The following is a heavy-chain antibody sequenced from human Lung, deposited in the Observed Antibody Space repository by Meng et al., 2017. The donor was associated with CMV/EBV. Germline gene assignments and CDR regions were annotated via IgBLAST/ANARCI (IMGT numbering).Heavy chain of an antibody. V-gene: IGHV1-2*02. CDR2: ISPNSGDT. CDR1: GHSFSGYY. D-gene: IGHD2-2*01. Sequence: ASXXVSCKASGHSFSGYYIHWLRQAPGHVPEWIGWISPNSGDTNYAQKFQGRVTMTRDTSTITVYMELTRLTSDDTAVYYCAIAAYTSFFDFWGQGTLVTVSS. CDR3: AIAAYTSFFDF. J-gene: IGHJ4*02.